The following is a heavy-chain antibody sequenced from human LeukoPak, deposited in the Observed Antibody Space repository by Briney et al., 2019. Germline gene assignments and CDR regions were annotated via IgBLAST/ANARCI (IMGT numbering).Heavy chain of an antibody. CDR2: IKQEGSEN. CDR3: ARFVVYFDY. CDR1: GFTFSRYW. D-gene: IGHD6-6*01. J-gene: IGHJ4*02. Sequence: GGSLRLSCAASGFTFSRYWMPWVRQARGIGLEWVANIKQEGSENSYVDSVKGRFTISRDNAKNSLYLQMNSLRAEDTAVYYCARFVVYFDYWGQGTLATVSS. V-gene: IGHV3-7*04.